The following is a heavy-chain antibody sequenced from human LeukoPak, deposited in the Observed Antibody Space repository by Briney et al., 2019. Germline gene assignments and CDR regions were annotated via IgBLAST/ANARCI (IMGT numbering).Heavy chain of an antibody. J-gene: IGHJ4*02. CDR1: GFTFSSYS. CDR2: ISSSGGGT. Sequence: GGPLRLSCAASGFTFSSYSMNWVRQAPGKGLEWASSISSSGGGTYYADSVKGRFTISRDDSKNTLYLQMNSLRADDTAVYYCAKDLGRYRNNFFDYWGQGNLVTVSS. CDR3: AKDLGRYRNNFFDY. D-gene: IGHD1-26*01. V-gene: IGHV3-23*01.